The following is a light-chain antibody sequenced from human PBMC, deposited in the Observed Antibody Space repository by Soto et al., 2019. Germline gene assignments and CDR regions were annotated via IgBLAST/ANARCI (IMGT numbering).Light chain of an antibody. Sequence: EIVLTQSPATLSLSPGERATLSCRASQSVSTSLVWYQHKPGQAPRLPIYDASNSATGVPASFRGSGSGTDFTLTISSVDPEDFAVYYCEQRNNWPLTFGGGTKVEIK. CDR2: DAS. CDR3: EQRNNWPLT. J-gene: IGKJ4*01. CDR1: QSVSTS. V-gene: IGKV3-11*01.